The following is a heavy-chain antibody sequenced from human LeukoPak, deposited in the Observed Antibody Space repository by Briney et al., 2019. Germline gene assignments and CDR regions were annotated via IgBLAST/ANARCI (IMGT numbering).Heavy chain of an antibody. CDR3: ARGGVAGTYYYYYYGMDA. CDR1: GGSISSSNW. Sequence: SETLSLTCAVSGGSISSSNWWSWVRQPPGKGLEWIGEIYHSGSTNYNPSLKSRVTISVDKSKNQFSLKLSSVTAADTAVYYCARGGVAGTYYYYYYGMDAWGKGTTVTVSS. CDR2: IYHSGST. J-gene: IGHJ6*04. D-gene: IGHD6-19*01. V-gene: IGHV4-4*02.